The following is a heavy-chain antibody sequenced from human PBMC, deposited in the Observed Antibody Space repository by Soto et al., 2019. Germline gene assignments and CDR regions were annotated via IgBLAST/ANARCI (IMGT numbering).Heavy chain of an antibody. J-gene: IGHJ4*02. V-gene: IGHV3-21*06. CDR3: ARESEDLTSNFDY. CDR2: ISSTTNYI. CDR1: GFIFTRYS. Sequence: GCISLSSAAAGFIFTRYSMNWVRQAPGKGLEWVSSISSTTNYIYYGDSMKGRFTISRDNAKNSLYLEMNSLRAEDTAVYYCARESEDLTSNFDYWGQGTLVTVSS.